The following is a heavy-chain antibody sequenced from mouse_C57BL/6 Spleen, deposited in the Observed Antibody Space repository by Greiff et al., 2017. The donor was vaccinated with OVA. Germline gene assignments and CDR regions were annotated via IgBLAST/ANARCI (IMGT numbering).Heavy chain of an antibody. CDR3: ARSYYSNYRFAY. Sequence: QVQLKQSGPELVKPGASVKISCKASGYAFSSSWMNWVKQRPGKGLEWIGRIYPGDGDTNYNGKFKGKATLTADKSSSTAYMQLSGLTSEDSAVYFCARSYYSNYRFAYWGQGTLVTVSA. CDR1: GYAFSSSW. D-gene: IGHD2-5*01. V-gene: IGHV1-82*01. CDR2: IYPGDGDT. J-gene: IGHJ3*01.